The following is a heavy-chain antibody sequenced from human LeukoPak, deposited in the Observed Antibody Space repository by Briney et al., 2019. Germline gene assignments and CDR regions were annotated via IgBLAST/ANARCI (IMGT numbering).Heavy chain of an antibody. D-gene: IGHD2-2*01. J-gene: IGHJ5*02. Sequence: PGRSLRLSCAASGFTFSSYAMHWVRQAPGKGLEWVAVISYDGSNKYYADSVKGRFTISRDNSKNTLYLQMNSLRAEDTAVYYCAREDCSSTSCLWENWLDPWGQGTLVTVSS. CDR3: AREDCSSTSCLWENWLDP. V-gene: IGHV3-30*04. CDR2: ISYDGSNK. CDR1: GFTFSSYA.